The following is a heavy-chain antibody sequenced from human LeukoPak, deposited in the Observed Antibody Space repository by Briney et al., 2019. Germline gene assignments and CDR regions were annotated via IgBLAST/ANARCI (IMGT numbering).Heavy chain of an antibody. CDR2: INHSGST. CDR1: GGSFSGYY. J-gene: IGHJ4*02. Sequence: KTSETLSLTCAVYGGSFSGYYWSWIRQPPGKGLEWIGEINHSGSTNYNPSLKSRVTISVDTSKNQFSLQLNSVTPEDTAVYYCARDFDYWGQGTLVTVSS. V-gene: IGHV4-34*01. CDR3: ARDFDY.